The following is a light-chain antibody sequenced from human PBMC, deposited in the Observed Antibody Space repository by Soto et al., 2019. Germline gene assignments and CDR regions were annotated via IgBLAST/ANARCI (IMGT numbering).Light chain of an antibody. Sequence: IGMAQSRATLSVSGGERSTLSCIASQSVSSNLAWYQQKPGQAPRLLIYGASTRPIGIPARFSGTGSETEFTLTISSLQSEDFAVYYCQQYNRWPRAFGQGTKVDIK. CDR1: QSVSSN. CDR3: QQYNRWPRA. CDR2: GAS. J-gene: IGKJ1*01. V-gene: IGKV3-15*01.